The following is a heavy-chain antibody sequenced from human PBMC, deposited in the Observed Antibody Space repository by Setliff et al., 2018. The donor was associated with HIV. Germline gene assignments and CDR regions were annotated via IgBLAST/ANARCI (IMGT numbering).Heavy chain of an antibody. D-gene: IGHD1-26*01. V-gene: IGHV4-4*09. CDR2: IYTSGST. CDR1: GGSISSYY. J-gene: IGHJ4*02. Sequence: SETLSLTCTVSGGSISSYYWSWIRQPPGQGLEWIGYIYTSGSTNYNPSLKSRVTISVDTSKNQFSLQLSSVPAAATAVYYCARRSIVGVARDQGILVTVSS. CDR3: ARRSIVGVA.